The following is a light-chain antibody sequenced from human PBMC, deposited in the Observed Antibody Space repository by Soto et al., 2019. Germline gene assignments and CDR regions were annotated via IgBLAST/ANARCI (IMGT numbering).Light chain of an antibody. V-gene: IGKV3-20*01. J-gene: IGKJ2*01. CDR3: QQYGSSPPYT. CDR2: VAS. CDR1: QSVSSSY. Sequence: EIVLPQSPGTLSLSPGEGATLSSRASQSVSSSYLAWYQQKPGQGPRLLIYVASSRATGIPDRFSGSGSGTDFTLTISSLEPEDFAVYYCQQYGSSPPYTFGQGTKLEIK.